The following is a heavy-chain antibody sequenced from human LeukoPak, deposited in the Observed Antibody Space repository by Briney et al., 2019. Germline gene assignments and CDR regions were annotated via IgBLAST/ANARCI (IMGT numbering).Heavy chain of an antibody. CDR2: IKQDGSEK. J-gene: IGHJ4*02. V-gene: IGHV3-7*01. CDR3: ARDTSGGWYGLIDY. CDR1: GFTFTSFW. D-gene: IGHD6-19*01. Sequence: GSLRLSCEASGFTFTSFWMSWVRQAPGKGLEWVANIKQDGSEKYYVDPAKGRFTISRDNAKNSLYLQMNSLRAEDTAVYYCARDTSGGWYGLIDYWGQGTPVTVSS.